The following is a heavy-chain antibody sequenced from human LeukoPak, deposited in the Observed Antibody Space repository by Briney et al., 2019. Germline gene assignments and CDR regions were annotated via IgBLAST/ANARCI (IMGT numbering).Heavy chain of an antibody. Sequence: GGSLRLSRAASGFTFSSYGMHWVRQAPGKGLEWVAVIWYDGSNKYYADSVKGRFTISRDNSKNTLYLQMNSLRAEDTAVYYCARGGVLRFLEWLNHYYYYGMDVWGQGTTVTVSS. CDR2: IWYDGSNK. CDR1: GFTFSSYG. V-gene: IGHV3-33*08. D-gene: IGHD3-3*01. CDR3: ARGGVLRFLEWLNHYYYYGMDV. J-gene: IGHJ6*02.